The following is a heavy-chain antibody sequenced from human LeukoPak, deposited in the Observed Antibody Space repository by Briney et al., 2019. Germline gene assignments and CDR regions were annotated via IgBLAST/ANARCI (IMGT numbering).Heavy chain of an antibody. J-gene: IGHJ4*02. CDR2: IYHSGST. D-gene: IGHD3-10*01. CDR1: GGSISSSNW. V-gene: IGHV4-4*02. CDR3: ARARGVGYYFDY. Sequence: PSETLSLTCAVSGGSISSSNWWSWVCQPPGKGLEWIGEIYHSGSTNYNPSLKSRVTISVDKSKNQFSLKLSSVTAADTAVYYCARARGVGYYFDYWGQGTLVAVSS.